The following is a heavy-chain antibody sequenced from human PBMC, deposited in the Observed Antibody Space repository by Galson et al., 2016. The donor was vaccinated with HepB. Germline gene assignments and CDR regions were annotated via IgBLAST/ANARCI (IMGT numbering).Heavy chain of an antibody. CDR1: GFSFSTCA. CDR2: IPGSGAST. J-gene: IGHJ4*02. CDR3: AKEEIAAAGTALDY. D-gene: IGHD6-13*01. Sequence: SLRLSCAASGFSFSTCAMNWVRQAPGKGLEWVSTIPGSGASTYYVDSVKGRFIVSRANSKNTLYLQMNSLTAEDTATYFCAKEEIAAAGTALDYWGRGTLVTVSS. V-gene: IGHV3-23*01.